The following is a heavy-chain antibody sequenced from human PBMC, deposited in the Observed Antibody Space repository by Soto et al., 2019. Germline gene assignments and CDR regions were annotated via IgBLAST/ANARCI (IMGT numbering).Heavy chain of an antibody. CDR3: AKSYHGDYGHSLLFDN. D-gene: IGHD4-17*01. CDR2: ISGSGSST. Sequence: EVQLLESGGGLVQPGGSLRLSCAASGFPFSGYAINWVRQAPGKGLEWVSIISGSGSSTNYADSVKGRFTIPRDNARDTVCLQMNSLRAEDTAVYYCAKSYHGDYGHSLLFDNWGHGTLVTVSS. CDR1: GFPFSGYA. J-gene: IGHJ4*01. V-gene: IGHV3-23*01.